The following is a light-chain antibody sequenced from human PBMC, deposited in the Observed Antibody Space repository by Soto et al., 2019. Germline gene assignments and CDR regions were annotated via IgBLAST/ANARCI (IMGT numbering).Light chain of an antibody. CDR3: ATWDYSLNVYVL. CDR1: SSNIGSNT. CDR2: SDN. Sequence: QSVLTQPPSASGTPGQRVTISCSGSSSNIGSNTVNWYQQLPGAAPKLLVHSDNQRPSGVPDRFSGSRSGTSASLAISGLQSEDEADYYCATWDYSLNVYVLFGGGTKLTVL. J-gene: IGLJ2*01. V-gene: IGLV1-44*01.